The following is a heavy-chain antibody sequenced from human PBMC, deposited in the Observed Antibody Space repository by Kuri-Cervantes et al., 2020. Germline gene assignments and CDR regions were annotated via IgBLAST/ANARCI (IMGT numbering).Heavy chain of an antibody. D-gene: IGHD3-3*01. CDR3: ARARHNRNSTIFGVVIRNYYYYMDV. CDR2: ISGYNGNT. J-gene: IGHJ6*03. Sequence: ASVKVSCKASGYTFISSGISWVRQAPGQGLEWMGWISGYNGNTKYAQKVQGRLTMTTDTSTSTAYMELRSLRSDDTAVYFCARARHNRNSTIFGVVIRNYYYYMDVWGKGTTVTVSS. CDR1: GYTFISSG. V-gene: IGHV1-18*01.